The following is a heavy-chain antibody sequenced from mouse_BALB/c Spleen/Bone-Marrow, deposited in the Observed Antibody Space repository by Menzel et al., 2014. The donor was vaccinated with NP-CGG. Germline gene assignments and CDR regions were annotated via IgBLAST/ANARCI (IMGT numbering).Heavy chain of an antibody. CDR3: ARILYWYFDV. CDR1: GYTFTDYY. V-gene: IGHV1-84*02. CDR2: IYPGSGNT. Sequence: LEESGPELVKPGASVKISCKASGYTFTDYYINWVKQKPGQGLEWIGWIYPGSGNTKYNEKFKGKATLTVDTSSSTAYMQLSSLTSEDTAVYFCARILYWYFDVWGAGTTVTVSS. J-gene: IGHJ1*01.